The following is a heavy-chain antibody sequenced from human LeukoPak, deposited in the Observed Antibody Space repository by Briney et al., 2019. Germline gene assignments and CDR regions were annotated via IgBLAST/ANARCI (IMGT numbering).Heavy chain of an antibody. Sequence: GGSLRLSCAASGFTFSSYGMHWVRQAPGKGLEWVALIWYDGSNKYYADSVRGRLTISRDNSKNTLYLQMNSLRAEDTAVYYCAREGPRGNSQFDYWGQGTLVTVSS. CDR3: AREGPRGNSQFDY. CDR2: IWYDGSNK. V-gene: IGHV3-33*01. D-gene: IGHD2/OR15-2a*01. CDR1: GFTFSSYG. J-gene: IGHJ4*02.